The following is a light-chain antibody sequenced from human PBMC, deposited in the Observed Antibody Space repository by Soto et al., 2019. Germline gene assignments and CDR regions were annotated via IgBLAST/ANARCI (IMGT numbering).Light chain of an antibody. J-gene: IGLJ2*01. Sequence: QSVLAQPASVSGSPGQSITISCTGTSSVVGSYNLVSWYQQRPGKAPKLMIYEGSKRPSGVSNRFSGSKSGNTASLTISGLQAEDEADYYCCSYAGSSTLVFGGGTKVTVL. V-gene: IGLV2-23*01. CDR3: CSYAGSSTLV. CDR2: EGS. CDR1: SSVVGSYNL.